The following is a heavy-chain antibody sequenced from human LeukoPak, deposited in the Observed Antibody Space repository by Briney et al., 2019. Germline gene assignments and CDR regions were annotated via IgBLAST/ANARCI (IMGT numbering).Heavy chain of an antibody. J-gene: IGHJ4*02. CDR1: GYPISSGYC. D-gene: IGHD6-13*01. V-gene: IGHV4-38-2*02. CDR2: ICHSGST. CDR3: ARVGSSWYHDY. Sequence: NSSETLSLTCTVSGYPISSGYCWGWVRQPPGKGLEWIGSICHSGSTYYNPSLKSRVTISVDTSKNQFSLKLSSVTAADTAVYYCARVGSSWYHDYWGQGTLVTVSS.